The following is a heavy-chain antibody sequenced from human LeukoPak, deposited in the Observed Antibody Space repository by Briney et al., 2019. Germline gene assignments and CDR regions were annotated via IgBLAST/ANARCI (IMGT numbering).Heavy chain of an antibody. V-gene: IGHV3-64*01. D-gene: IGHD6-13*01. CDR3: AKDPRRYSRTGGYFDY. J-gene: IGHJ4*02. CDR1: GFTFSNYA. CDR2: ISSNGGST. Sequence: PGGSLRLSCAASGFTFSNYAMHWVRQAPGKRLEYVSGISSNGGSTYYGNSVKGRFTISRDNSKNTLYLQMNSLRAEDTAVYYCAKDPRRYSRTGGYFDYWGQGTLVTVSS.